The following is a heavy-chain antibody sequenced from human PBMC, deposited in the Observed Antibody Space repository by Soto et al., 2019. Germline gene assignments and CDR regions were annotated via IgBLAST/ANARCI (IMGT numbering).Heavy chain of an antibody. J-gene: IGHJ6*02. CDR1: GGSISSYY. Sequence: SETLSLTCTVSGGSISSYYWSWSRQLPGKGLEWIGCLYYSGGTIYNPSLKSRVTISLDTSKNQFSLKLSSVTAADTAVYYCARGSTVGRYYYYGMDVWGQGTTVTVSS. D-gene: IGHD1-26*01. V-gene: IGHV4-59*12. CDR3: ARGSTVGRYYYYGMDV. CDR2: LYYSGGT.